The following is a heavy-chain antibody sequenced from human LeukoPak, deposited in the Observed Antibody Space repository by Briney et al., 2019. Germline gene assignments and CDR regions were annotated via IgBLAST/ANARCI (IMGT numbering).Heavy chain of an antibody. CDR1: GASLARDMYH. CDR2: IYYDGST. CDR3: ARRGDAWQILYSFDV. D-gene: IGHD2-15*01. J-gene: IGHJ3*01. V-gene: IGHV4-39*01. Sequence: PSETLSLTCTVSGASLARDMYHWGWVRQSPGKGLEWLGTIYYDGSTFYSPSFKSRVTIPINASKKQLSLNLASVTAADTAVYYCARRGDAWQILYSFDVWGQGTAVIVSS.